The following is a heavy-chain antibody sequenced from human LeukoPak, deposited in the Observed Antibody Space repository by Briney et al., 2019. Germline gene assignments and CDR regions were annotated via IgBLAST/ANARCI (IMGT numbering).Heavy chain of an antibody. V-gene: IGHV1-69*13. J-gene: IGHJ6*02. CDR1: GGTFSSYS. CDR3: ARVRSPDYAYCMDV. CDR2: IIPIFGTA. Sequence: ASVKVSCKASGGTFSSYSISWVRQAPGQGLEWMGGIIPIFGTANYAQKFQGRVTITADESTSTAYMELSSLRSEDTAVYYCARVRSPDYAYCMDVWGQGTTVTVSS.